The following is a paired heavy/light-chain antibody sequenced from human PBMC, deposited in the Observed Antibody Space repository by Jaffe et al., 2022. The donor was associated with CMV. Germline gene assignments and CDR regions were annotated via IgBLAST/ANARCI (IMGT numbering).Heavy chain of an antibody. CDR3: ARDYSSGWYPEH. J-gene: IGHJ4*02. CDR1: GFIFSGFW. D-gene: IGHD6-19*01. V-gene: IGHV3-7*03. CDR2: IKQDGSES. Sequence: EVQLVESGGGLVQPGGSLRLSCAASGFIFSGFWMSWVRQPPGKGLEWVANIKQDGSESHSVDSVKGRFTISRDNAKNSLYLQMDSLRAEDTAVYYCARDYSSGWYPEHWGQGTLVTVSS.
Light chain of an antibody. CDR2: RAS. CDR3: QQYDSYPWT. V-gene: IGKV1-5*03. CDR1: QTITNW. J-gene: IGKJ1*01. Sequence: DIQMTQSPSTLSASVGDRVTITCRASQTITNWLAWYQQKPGKAPELLIYRASYLQSGVPARFSGSGSGTEFTLTISSLQPDDFATYHCQQYDSYPWTFGQGTKVEIK.